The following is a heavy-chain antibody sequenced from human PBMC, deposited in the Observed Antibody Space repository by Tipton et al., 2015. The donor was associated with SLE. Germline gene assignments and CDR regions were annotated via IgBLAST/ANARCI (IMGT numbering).Heavy chain of an antibody. CDR3: AKQQPTYNDY. J-gene: IGHJ4*02. D-gene: IGHD6-13*01. CDR1: GGSISSGSHY. Sequence: TLSLTCTVSGGSISSGSHYWSWIRQPAGKGLEWIGRIYTSGSTNYNPSLKSRVTISVDTSKNQFSLKLSSVTAADTAVYYCAKQQPTYNDYWGQGTLVTVSS. CDR2: IYTSGST. V-gene: IGHV4-61*02.